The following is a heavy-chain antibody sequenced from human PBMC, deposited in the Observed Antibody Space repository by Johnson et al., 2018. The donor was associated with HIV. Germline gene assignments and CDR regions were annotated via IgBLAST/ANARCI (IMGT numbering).Heavy chain of an antibody. J-gene: IGHJ3*02. CDR2: ISSSESTI. Sequence: VQVVESGGGLVKPGGSLRLSCVASGFTLSDYYMSWIRQAPGKGLEWVSYISSSESTIYYADSVKGRFTISRDNAKNSLYLQMNSLRGEDTAMYYCARRRVAGDDAFYMWGQGTRVTVSS. CDR3: ARRRVAGDDAFYM. D-gene: IGHD6-19*01. V-gene: IGHV3-11*04. CDR1: GFTLSDYY.